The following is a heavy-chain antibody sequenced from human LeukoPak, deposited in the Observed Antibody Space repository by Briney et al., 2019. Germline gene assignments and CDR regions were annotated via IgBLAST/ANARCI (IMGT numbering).Heavy chain of an antibody. Sequence: PGGSLRLSCAASGFTFSDYWMSWVRQAPGKGLEWVANIKQDGSLKYYVDSVKGRFTISRDNAKNSLYLQMNSLRAEDTAVYYCARGNGIAVAGLEYNWFDPWGQGTLVTVSP. D-gene: IGHD6-19*01. CDR2: IKQDGSLK. CDR1: GFTFSDYW. J-gene: IGHJ5*02. V-gene: IGHV3-7*03. CDR3: ARGNGIAVAGLEYNWFDP.